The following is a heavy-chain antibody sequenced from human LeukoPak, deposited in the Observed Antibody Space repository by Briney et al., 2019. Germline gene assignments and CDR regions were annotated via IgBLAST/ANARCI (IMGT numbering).Heavy chain of an antibody. V-gene: IGHV3-23*01. CDR1: GFTFTNYA. CDR2: ISTGGERT. Sequence: GGSLRLSCAASGFTFTNYAMNWVRQAPGKGLEWVSSISTGGERTYYAGSMKGRFTISRDNSKNTLYLQIHSLRAEDTAIYYCAKDCVLYSSSPIDYWGQGTLVTVSS. J-gene: IGHJ4*02. D-gene: IGHD3-22*01. CDR3: AKDCVLYSSSPIDY.